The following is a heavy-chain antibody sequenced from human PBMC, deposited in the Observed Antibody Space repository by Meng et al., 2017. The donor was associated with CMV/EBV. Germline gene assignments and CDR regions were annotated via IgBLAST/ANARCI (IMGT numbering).Heavy chain of an antibody. CDR2: IKQDGSEK. Sequence: LCCAASGFTFSSYWMGWVRQAPGKGLEWVANIKQDGSEKYYVDSVKGRFTISRDNAKNSLYLQMNSLRAEDTAVYYCARDPPKWEHHWGQGTLVTVSS. CDR3: ARDPPKWEHH. CDR1: GFTFSSYW. V-gene: IGHV3-7*03. J-gene: IGHJ5*02. D-gene: IGHD1-26*01.